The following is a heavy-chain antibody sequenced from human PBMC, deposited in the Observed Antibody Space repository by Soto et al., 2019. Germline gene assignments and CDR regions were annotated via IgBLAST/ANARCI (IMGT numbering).Heavy chain of an antibody. CDR1: GFTFSDYY. CDR3: ARGSSWYPPFDY. J-gene: IGHJ4*02. CDR2: ISSSSYT. V-gene: IGHV3-11*06. D-gene: IGHD6-13*01. Sequence: GGSLRLSCAASGFTFSDYYMSWIRQAPGKGLEWVSYISSSSYTNYADSVKGRFTISRDNAKNSLYLQMNSLRAEDTAVYYCARGSSWYPPFDYWGQGTLVTVSS.